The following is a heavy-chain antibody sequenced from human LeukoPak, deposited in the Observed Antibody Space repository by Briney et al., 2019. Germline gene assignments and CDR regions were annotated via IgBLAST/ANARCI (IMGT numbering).Heavy chain of an antibody. V-gene: IGHV1-2*06. D-gene: IGHD4-17*01. J-gene: IGHJ4*02. Sequence: ASVKVSCTASGYTFTSYGISWVRQAPGQGLEWMGRINPNSGGSNYAQKFQGRVTMTRDTSISTAYMEVNRLRSDDTAVYYCARGSGYGDSPGLHWGQGTLVTVSS. CDR1: GYTFTSYG. CDR2: INPNSGGS. CDR3: ARGSGYGDSPGLH.